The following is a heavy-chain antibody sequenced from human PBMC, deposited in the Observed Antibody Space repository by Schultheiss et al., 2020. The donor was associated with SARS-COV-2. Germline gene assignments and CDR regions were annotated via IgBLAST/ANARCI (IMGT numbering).Heavy chain of an antibody. Sequence: GGSLRLSCSASGFTFSSYAMHWVRQAPGKGLEYVSAISSNGGSTYYADSVKGRFTISRDNSKNTLYLQMSSLRAEDTAVYYCARGLYNWNDYYFDYWGQGTLVTVSS. CDR3: ARGLYNWNDYYFDY. D-gene: IGHD1-20*01. J-gene: IGHJ4*02. CDR1: GFTFSSYA. CDR2: ISSNGGST. V-gene: IGHV3-64D*06.